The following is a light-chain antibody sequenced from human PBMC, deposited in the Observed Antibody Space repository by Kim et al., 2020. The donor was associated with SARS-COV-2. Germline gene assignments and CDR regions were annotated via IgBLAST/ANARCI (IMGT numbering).Light chain of an antibody. CDR3: GTWDSDLNVGV. CDR1: KSNVGNNY. J-gene: IGLJ3*02. V-gene: IGLV1-51*01. Sequence: QSVLTQPPSVSAAPGQRVTISCFGGKSNVGNNYVSWYQQLPGTAPKVVIYDDSDRPSGVPDRFSGSKSGTSATLDITGLQSGDEAVYYCGTWDSDLNVGVFGGGTQLTVL. CDR2: DDS.